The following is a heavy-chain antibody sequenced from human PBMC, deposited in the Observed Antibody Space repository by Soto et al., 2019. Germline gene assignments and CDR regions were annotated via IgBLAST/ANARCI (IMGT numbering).Heavy chain of an antibody. CDR1: GYTFTGYY. J-gene: IGHJ6*02. V-gene: IGHV1-2*02. CDR2: INPYTGGT. D-gene: IGHD2-21*02. Sequence: QVQLVQSGSEVKEPGASVKVSCKASGYTFTGYYVLWVRQAPGQGPECMGWINPYTGGTNYAQKFQGRVTMTRDTATRTAYMGVSKLIFGDTAGYYCATQFQHCGGYCSRGALFGMDRWGQGTTVTVSS. CDR3: ATQFQHCGGYCSRGALFGMDR.